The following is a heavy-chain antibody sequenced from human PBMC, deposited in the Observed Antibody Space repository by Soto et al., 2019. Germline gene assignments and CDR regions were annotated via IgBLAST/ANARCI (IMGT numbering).Heavy chain of an antibody. CDR3: ASAATYYYDSSGYFQH. CDR1: GGSISSYY. CDR2: IYYSGST. Sequence: QVQLQESGPGLVKPSETLSLTCTVSGGSISSYYWSWIRQPPGKGLEWIGYIYYSGSTNYNPSLKSRVTISVDTSKNQCSRKLSSVTAADTAVYYCASAATYYYDSSGYFQHWGQGTLVTVSS. V-gene: IGHV4-59*01. D-gene: IGHD3-22*01. J-gene: IGHJ1*01.